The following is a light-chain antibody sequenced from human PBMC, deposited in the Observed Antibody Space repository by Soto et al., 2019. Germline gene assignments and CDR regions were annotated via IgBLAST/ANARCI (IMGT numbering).Light chain of an antibody. CDR1: RSVSSSY. V-gene: IGKV3-20*01. CDR3: QQYGSSLFT. Sequence: EIVLTQSPGTLSLSPGERATLSCRASRSVSSSYLAWYQQKPGQAPRLLIYGASSRATGIPDRFSGSGSGTDFSLTISRLEPEDVAVYYCQQYGSSLFTFGPGTKVDIK. J-gene: IGKJ3*01. CDR2: GAS.